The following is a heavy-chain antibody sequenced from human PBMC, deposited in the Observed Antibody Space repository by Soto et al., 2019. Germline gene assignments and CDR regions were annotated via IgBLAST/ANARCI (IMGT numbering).Heavy chain of an antibody. Sequence: SETLSLTCTVSGGSVSSGSYYWSWIWQPPGKGLECIGYIYYSGSTNYNPSLKSRVTISVDTSKNQFSLKLSSVTAADTVVYYCSRFSSCCGLGDYFAYWGRGTLVPVSS. D-gene: IGHD2-15*01. CDR3: SRFSSCCGLGDYFAY. CDR1: GGSVSSGSYY. J-gene: IGHJ4*02. V-gene: IGHV4-61*01. CDR2: IYYSGST.